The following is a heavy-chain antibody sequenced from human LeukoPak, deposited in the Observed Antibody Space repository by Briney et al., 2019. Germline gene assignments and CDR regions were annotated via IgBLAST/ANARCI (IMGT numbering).Heavy chain of an antibody. Sequence: SETLSLTCTVSGGSISSYYWSWSRQPPGKGLEWIGYIYYSGSTNYNPSLKSRVTISVDTSKNQFSLKLSSATAADTAVYYCARGQRSDAGWGLYYYYYYIDVWGKGTTVTVSS. D-gene: IGHD3-10*01. J-gene: IGHJ6*03. V-gene: IGHV4-59*01. CDR1: GGSISSYY. CDR2: IYYSGST. CDR3: ARGQRSDAGWGLYYYYYYIDV.